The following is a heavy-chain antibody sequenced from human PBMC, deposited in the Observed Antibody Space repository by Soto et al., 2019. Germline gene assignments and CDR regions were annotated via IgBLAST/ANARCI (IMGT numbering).Heavy chain of an antibody. CDR3: ARQYTYGRV. CDR1: GFTFSSYW. V-gene: IGHV3-7*01. CDR2: MNHDGSEI. Sequence: EVQLVESGGGLVQPGGSLRLSCAASGFTFSSYWMSWVRQAPGKGLEWVANMNHDGSEIYYVDSVKGRFTISRDNAQNSVYLQMNSLRAEDTAIHYCARQYTYGRVWGQGTLVTVSS. J-gene: IGHJ4*02. D-gene: IGHD5-18*01.